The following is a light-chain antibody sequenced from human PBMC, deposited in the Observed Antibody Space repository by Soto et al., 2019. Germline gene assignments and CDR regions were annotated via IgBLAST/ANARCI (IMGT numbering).Light chain of an antibody. Sequence: EIVLTQSPGTLSLSPGERATLSCRASQSVSSSFLAWYQQKPGQAPRLLIYGASSRATGIPDRFSGSGSGTDFTLTISSLQSEDFAVYYCQQYGSSGTFGQGNKVDIK. J-gene: IGKJ1*01. V-gene: IGKV3-20*01. CDR3: QQYGSSGT. CDR1: QSVSSSF. CDR2: GAS.